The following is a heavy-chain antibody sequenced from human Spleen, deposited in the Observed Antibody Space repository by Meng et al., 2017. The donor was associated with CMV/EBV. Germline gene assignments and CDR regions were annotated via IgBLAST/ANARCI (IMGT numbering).Heavy chain of an antibody. Sequence: GGSLRLSCAVSGFTFSSYAMSWVRQAPGKGLEWVSSISNSGVSTYYADSVKGRFTISRDNSKNTLYLQMKSLRAEDTAVYYCAQEEGSPRTNGMDVWGQGTTVTVSS. J-gene: IGHJ6*02. CDR2: ISNSGVST. D-gene: IGHD1-26*01. CDR3: AQEEGSPRTNGMDV. V-gene: IGHV3-23*01. CDR1: GFTFSSYA.